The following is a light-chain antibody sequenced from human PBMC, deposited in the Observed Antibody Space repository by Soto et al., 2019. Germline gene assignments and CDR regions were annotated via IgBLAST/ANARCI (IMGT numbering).Light chain of an antibody. CDR3: TSYTTAQTLA. Sequence: QSVLTQPASVSGSPGQSITISCTGTSRDIGAYIYVSWFQQYPGRAPKCIIYDVNNRPAGVSNRFSGSKSGNTASLTISGLQAEDEAVYFCTSYTTAQTLALGGGTKLTVL. V-gene: IGLV2-14*01. CDR2: DVN. J-gene: IGLJ2*01. CDR1: SRDIGAYIY.